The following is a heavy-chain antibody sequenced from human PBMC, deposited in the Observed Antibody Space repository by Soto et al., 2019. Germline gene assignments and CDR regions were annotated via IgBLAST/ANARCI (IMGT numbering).Heavy chain of an antibody. CDR1: GGSFNGYY. D-gene: IGHD3-22*01. CDR2: INHSGST. J-gene: IGHJ4*02. V-gene: IGHV4-34*01. Sequence: SETLSLTCAVYGGSFNGYYWSWIRQPPGKGLEWIGEINHSGSTNYNPSLKSRVTISVDTSKNQFSLKLTSVTAADTAVYYGARGIAIIVVVDSDAPDKFYLDSCSEGTLVT. CDR3: ARGIAIIVVVDSDAPDKFYLDS.